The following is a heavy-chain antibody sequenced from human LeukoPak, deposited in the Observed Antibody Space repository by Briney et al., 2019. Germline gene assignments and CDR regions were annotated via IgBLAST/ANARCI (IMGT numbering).Heavy chain of an antibody. V-gene: IGHV1-2*02. J-gene: IGHJ4*02. CDR1: GYSFTDYY. D-gene: IGHD1-26*01. CDR3: ARAPLHSGTSLGVDFDY. CDR2: INPNSGAA. Sequence: GASVKVSCKASGYSFTDYYMHWVRQAPGQGLEWMGWINPNSGAANSAQKFQGRVTMTRDTSIRAAHMELRRLKSDDTAVYYCARAPLHSGTSLGVDFDYWGQGTLVTVSS.